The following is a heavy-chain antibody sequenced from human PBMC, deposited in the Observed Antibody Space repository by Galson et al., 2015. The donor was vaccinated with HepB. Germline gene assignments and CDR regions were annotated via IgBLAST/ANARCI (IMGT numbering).Heavy chain of an antibody. D-gene: IGHD3-16*01. CDR3: VAHYVTVPKSAFDF. CDR2: FHPEDGET. CDR1: GYKLIELP. V-gene: IGHV1-24*01. Sequence: SVKVSCKVAGYKLIELPMHWVRQAPGKGLEWMGGFHPEDGETIYAQKFQGKVTMTEDTSTDTAYLELNSLRSEDTAVYFCVAHYVTVPKSAFDFWCQGSAVTVS. J-gene: IGHJ4*02.